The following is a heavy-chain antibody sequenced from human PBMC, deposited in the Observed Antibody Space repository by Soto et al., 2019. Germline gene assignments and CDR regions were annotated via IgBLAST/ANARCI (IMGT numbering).Heavy chain of an antibody. D-gene: IGHD6-19*01. CDR3: ARAGSSGWFQQNDAFDI. CDR2: IIPIFGTA. J-gene: IGHJ3*02. V-gene: IGHV1-69*01. Sequence: QVQLVQSGAEVQKPGSSVKVSCKASGGTFSSYAISWVRQAPGQGLEWMGGIIPIFGTAIYAQKFKGRVTITADESTSTAYMELSSLRSEDTAVYYCARAGSSGWFQQNDAFDIWGQGTMVTVSS. CDR1: GGTFSSYA.